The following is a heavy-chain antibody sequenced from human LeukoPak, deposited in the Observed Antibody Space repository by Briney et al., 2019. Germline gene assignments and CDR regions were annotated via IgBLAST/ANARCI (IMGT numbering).Heavy chain of an antibody. CDR2: IIHSGSP. D-gene: IGHD3-9*01. CDR3: ARRHYEILSGYPS. CDR1: GGSFSGYY. J-gene: IGHJ4*02. Sequence: PSETLSLTCAVYGGSFSGYYWSWIRQPPGKGLEWIGEIIHSGSPNYNPSLKSRVTMSIDTSKNQFSLNLSSVTAADTAVYYCARRHYEILSGYPSWGQGILVTVSS. V-gene: IGHV4-34*12.